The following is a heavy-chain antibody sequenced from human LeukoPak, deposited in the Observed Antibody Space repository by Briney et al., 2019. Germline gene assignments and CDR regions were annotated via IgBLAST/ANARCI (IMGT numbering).Heavy chain of an antibody. D-gene: IGHD3-22*01. CDR2: IYYSGST. CDR3: ARDTYYYDSSGQRGFDY. CDR1: GGSISSSSYY. J-gene: IGHJ4*02. V-gene: IGHV4-61*01. Sequence: SETLSLPCTVSGGSISSSSYYWSWIRQPPGKGLEWIGYIYYSGSTNYNPSLKSRVTISVDTSKNQFSLKLSSVTAADTAVYYCARDTYYYDSSGQRGFDYWGQGTLVTVSS.